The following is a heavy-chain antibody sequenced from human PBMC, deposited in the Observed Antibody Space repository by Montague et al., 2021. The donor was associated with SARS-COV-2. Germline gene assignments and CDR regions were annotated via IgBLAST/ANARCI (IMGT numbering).Heavy chain of an antibody. CDR2: IDWDDDK. D-gene: IGHD3-22*01. J-gene: IGHJ4*02. CDR1: GFSLSTSGMC. Sequence: PALVKPTQTLTLTCTFSGFSLSTSGMCVSWIRQPPGKALEWLALIDWDDDKYYSTSLKTRLTISKDTSKNQVVLTMTSMDPVDTATYYCARTMDAGTYYYDSRGYYPFDYWGQGTLVTVSS. V-gene: IGHV2-70*01. CDR3: ARTMDAGTYYYDSRGYYPFDY.